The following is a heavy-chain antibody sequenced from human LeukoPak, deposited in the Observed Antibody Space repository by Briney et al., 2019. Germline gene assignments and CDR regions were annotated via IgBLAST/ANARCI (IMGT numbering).Heavy chain of an antibody. CDR3: AKGGTTSFYYYGMDV. Sequence: GGSLRLSCAASGFTFDDYAMHWVRQAPGKGLEWGSGISWNSGSIGYADSVKGRFTISRDNAKNSLYLQMNSLRAEDTALYYCAKGGTTSFYYYGMDVWGQGTTVTVSS. D-gene: IGHD1-1*01. CDR2: ISWNSGSI. J-gene: IGHJ6*02. V-gene: IGHV3-9*01. CDR1: GFTFDDYA.